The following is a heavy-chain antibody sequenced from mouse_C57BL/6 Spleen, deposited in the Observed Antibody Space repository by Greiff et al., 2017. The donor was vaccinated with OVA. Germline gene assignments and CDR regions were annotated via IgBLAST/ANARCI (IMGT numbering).Heavy chain of an antibody. CDR1: GYTFTDYN. CDR3: ARSGYDYEFAY. V-gene: IGHV1-18*01. J-gene: IGHJ3*01. Sequence: EVQGVESGPELVKPGASVKIPCKASGYTFTDYNMDWVKQSHGKSLEWIGDINPNNGGTIYNQKFKGKATLTVDKSSSTAYMELRSLTSEDTAVYYCARSGYDYEFAYWGQGTLVTVAA. D-gene: IGHD2-4*01. CDR2: INPNNGGT.